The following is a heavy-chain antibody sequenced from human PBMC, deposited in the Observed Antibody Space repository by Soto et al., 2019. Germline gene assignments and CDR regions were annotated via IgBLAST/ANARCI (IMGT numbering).Heavy chain of an antibody. V-gene: IGHV1-69*02. CDR1: GGTFSSYT. CDR3: ASWKQYSSGLRDY. CDR2: IIPILGIA. J-gene: IGHJ4*02. D-gene: IGHD6-19*01. Sequence: SVKVSCKASGGTFSSYTISWVRQAPGQGLEWMGRIIPILGIANYAQKFQGRVTITADKSTSTAYMELSSLRSEDTAVYYCASWKQYSSGLRDYWGQGTLVTVSS.